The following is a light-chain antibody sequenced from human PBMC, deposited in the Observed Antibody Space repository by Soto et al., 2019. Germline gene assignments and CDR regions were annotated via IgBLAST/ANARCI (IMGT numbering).Light chain of an antibody. CDR2: EDN. Sequence: QSVLTQPASVSGSPGQSIIISCTGTSSDVGSYNLVSWYQQHPGKGPKLMIYEDNKRPSGVSNRFSGSKSGNTASLTISGLQAEDEADYYCCSYAGSSTFVVFGGGTKLTVL. CDR1: SSDVGSYNL. V-gene: IGLV2-23*02. CDR3: CSYAGSSTFVV. J-gene: IGLJ2*01.